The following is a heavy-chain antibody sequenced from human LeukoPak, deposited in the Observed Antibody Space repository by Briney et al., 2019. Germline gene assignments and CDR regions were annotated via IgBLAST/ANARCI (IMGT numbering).Heavy chain of an antibody. CDR1: GYTFTGYY. V-gene: IGHV1-2*02. CDR2: INPNSGGT. CDR3: ARARAYIVVVPAARFDP. Sequence: VASVKVSCKASGYTFTGYYMHWVRQAPGQGLEWMGWINPNSGGTNYAQKFQGRVTMTRDTSISTAYMELSRLRSDDTAVYYCARARAYIVVVPAARFDPWGQGTLVTVSS. D-gene: IGHD2-2*01. J-gene: IGHJ5*02.